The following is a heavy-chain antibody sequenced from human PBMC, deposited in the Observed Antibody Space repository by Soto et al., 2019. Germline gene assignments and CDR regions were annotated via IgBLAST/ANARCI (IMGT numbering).Heavy chain of an antibody. CDR1: GYSFTKYW. J-gene: IGHJ4*02. CDR2: IYPDDSDT. Sequence: PGESLKISCKGSGYSFTKYWIGWVRQMPGKGLEWMGIIYPDDSDTAYSPSFQGQVTILADKSISTAYLQWSSLKASDTAIYYCARASGPGRFSPFDYWGKGTLVTVSS. V-gene: IGHV5-51*01. CDR3: ARASGPGRFSPFDY. D-gene: IGHD3-10*01.